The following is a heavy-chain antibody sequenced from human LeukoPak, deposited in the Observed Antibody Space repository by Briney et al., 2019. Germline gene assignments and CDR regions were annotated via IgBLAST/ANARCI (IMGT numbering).Heavy chain of an antibody. V-gene: IGHV1-2*06. J-gene: IGHJ4*02. CDR1: GYTFTSYG. CDR2: INPNSGGA. CDR3: ARDAYSSTTFDY. D-gene: IGHD6-13*01. Sequence: GASVKVSCKASGYTFTSYGISWVRQAPGQGLEWMGRINPNSGGANYAQKFQGRVTMTRDTSTSIAYMEVSRLRSDDTAVYFCARDAYSSTTFDYWGQGTLVTVSS.